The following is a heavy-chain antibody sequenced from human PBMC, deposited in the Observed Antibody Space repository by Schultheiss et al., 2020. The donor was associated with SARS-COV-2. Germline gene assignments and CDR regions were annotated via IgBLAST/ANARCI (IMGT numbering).Heavy chain of an antibody. CDR3: ARVSGRREPGYYYYYGMDV. V-gene: IGHV3-21*01. Sequence: GESLKISCAASGFIFSTYNMNWVRQAPGKGLEWVSSISSSSSYIYYADSVKGRFTISRDNAKNSLYLQMNSLRDEDTAVYYCARVSGRREPGYYYYYGMDVWGQGTTVTVSS. CDR1: GFIFSTYN. CDR2: ISSSSSYI. D-gene: IGHD1-14*01. J-gene: IGHJ6*02.